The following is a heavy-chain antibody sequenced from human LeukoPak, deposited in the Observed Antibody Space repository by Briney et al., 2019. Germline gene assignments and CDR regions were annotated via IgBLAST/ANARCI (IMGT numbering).Heavy chain of an antibody. CDR2: INHNGNVN. Sequence: GGSLRLSCAASGFTFSSYWMNWARQAPGKGLEWVASINHNGNVNYYVDSVKGRFTISRDNAKNSLYLQMSNLRAEDTAVYFCARGGGLDDWGQGATVTVSS. J-gene: IGHJ6*02. CDR1: GFTFSSYW. V-gene: IGHV3-7*03. CDR3: ARGGGLDD. D-gene: IGHD3-16*01.